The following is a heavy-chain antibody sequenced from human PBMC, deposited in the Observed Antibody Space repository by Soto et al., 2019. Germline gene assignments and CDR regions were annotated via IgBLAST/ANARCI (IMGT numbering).Heavy chain of an antibody. CDR2: INTNGETT. J-gene: IGHJ2*01. Sequence: KGLEWVSIINTNGETTYYADSVKGRFTISRDNSKNTLYLQMNSLTAEDTAVFFFQAEDGIRDVSSVSAFLLNRSSDL. D-gene: IGHD6-6*01. V-gene: IGHV3-23*01. CDR3: QAEDGIRDVSSVSAFLLNRSSDL.